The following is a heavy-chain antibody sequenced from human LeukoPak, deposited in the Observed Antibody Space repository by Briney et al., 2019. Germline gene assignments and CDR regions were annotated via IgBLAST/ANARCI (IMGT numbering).Heavy chain of an antibody. Sequence: SVKVSCKASGGTFSNYAINWVRQAPGQGLEWVGGIIPIFGTAHYAQKFQGRVTITADESTRTGYMELSSLRSEDTAVYYCGRARNRNYYFHGVDVWGQGTTVTVSS. CDR2: IIPIFGTA. D-gene: IGHD4-11*01. J-gene: IGHJ6*02. CDR1: GGTFSNYA. CDR3: GRARNRNYYFHGVDV. V-gene: IGHV1-69*13.